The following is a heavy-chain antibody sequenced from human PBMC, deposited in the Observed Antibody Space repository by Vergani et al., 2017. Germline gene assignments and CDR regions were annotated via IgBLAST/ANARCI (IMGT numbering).Heavy chain of an antibody. V-gene: IGHV3-30*03. Sequence: QVQLVESGGGVVQPGRSLRLSCAASGFTFSSYGMHWVRQAPGKGLEWVAVISYDGSNKYYADSVKGRFTISRDNSKNTLYLQMNSLRAEDTAVYYCTTDPMFLATTTSYWGQGTLVTVSS. CDR3: TTDPMFLATTTSY. CDR2: ISYDGSNK. J-gene: IGHJ4*02. CDR1: GFTFSSYG. D-gene: IGHD5-24*01.